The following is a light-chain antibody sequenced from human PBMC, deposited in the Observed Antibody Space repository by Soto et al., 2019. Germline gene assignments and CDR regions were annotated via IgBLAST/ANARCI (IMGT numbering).Light chain of an antibody. V-gene: IGLV2-14*01. Sequence: QSVLTQPASVSGSPGQSITISCTGTNSGVGGYNYVSWYQQHPGKAPKLMIYDVSNRPSGVSNRFSGSKSGNTASLTISGLQADEEADYCCSSYTSSSSYVFGTGTKLTVL. CDR3: SSYTSSSSYV. J-gene: IGLJ1*01. CDR2: DVS. CDR1: NSGVGGYNY.